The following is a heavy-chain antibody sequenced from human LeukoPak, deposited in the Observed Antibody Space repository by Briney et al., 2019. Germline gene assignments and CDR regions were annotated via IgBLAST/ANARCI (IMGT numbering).Heavy chain of an antibody. CDR1: GFTFSSYW. V-gene: IGHV3-23*01. CDR2: ISGSGGST. CDR3: ARNPNMIVLVITGAYFDY. J-gene: IGHJ4*02. Sequence: GGSLRLSCAASGFTFSSYWMSWVRQAPGKGLEWVSSISGSGGSTYYADSVKGRFTIARDNSKNTLYLQMNGLRAEDTAVYYCARNPNMIVLVITGAYFDYWGQGTLVTVSS. D-gene: IGHD3-22*01.